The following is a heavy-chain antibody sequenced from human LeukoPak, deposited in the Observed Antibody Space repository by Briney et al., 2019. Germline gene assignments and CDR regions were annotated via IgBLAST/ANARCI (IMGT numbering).Heavy chain of an antibody. J-gene: IGHJ4*02. CDR1: GGSISSYY. Sequence: SETLSLTCTVSGGSISSYYWGWIRQPPGKGLEWIGYIYYSGTTNYNPSLKSRVTISVDTSKNQFSLKLSSVTAADTAVYYCARGVYIAAAQYAYWGQGTLVTVSS. V-gene: IGHV4-59*01. CDR3: ARGVYIAAAQYAY. D-gene: IGHD6-13*01. CDR2: IYYSGTT.